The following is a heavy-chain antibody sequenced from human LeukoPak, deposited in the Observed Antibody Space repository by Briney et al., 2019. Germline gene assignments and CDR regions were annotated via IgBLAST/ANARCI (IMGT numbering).Heavy chain of an antibody. CDR1: GYTFTSYY. CDR2: INPSGGST. CDR3: ARGRSPAGFDY. Sequence: ASVKVSCKASGYTFTSYYMHWVSQPPGQGLEWMGIINPSGGSTSYAQKFQGRVTMTRDTSTSTVYMELSSLRSEDTAVYYCARGRSPAGFDYWGQGTLVTVSS. J-gene: IGHJ4*02. D-gene: IGHD1-26*01. V-gene: IGHV1-46*01.